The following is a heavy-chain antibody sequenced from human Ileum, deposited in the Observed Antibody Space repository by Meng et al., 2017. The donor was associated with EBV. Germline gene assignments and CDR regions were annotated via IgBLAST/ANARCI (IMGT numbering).Heavy chain of an antibody. CDR3: ARWPRSITATGGIEH. Sequence: QVQLQESGPGLVKPAGXXXXXCXVSCGSVSSGSYYWTWIRQPPGKTLEWLGFIYYSGNTNYNPSLKGRVTLSIDMSKNQFSLNLTSVTAADTAVYYCARWPRSITATGGIEHWGQGTLVTVSS. CDR1: CGSVSSGSYY. CDR2: IYYSGNT. V-gene: IGHV4-61*01. J-gene: IGHJ4*02. D-gene: IGHD3-10*01.